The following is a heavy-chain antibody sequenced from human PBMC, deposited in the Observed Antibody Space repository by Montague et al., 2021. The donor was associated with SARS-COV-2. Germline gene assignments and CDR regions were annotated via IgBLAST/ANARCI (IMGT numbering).Heavy chain of an antibody. CDR2: IENSGRT. CDR3: ARGVYGAYFDY. Sequence: SETLSLTCTVSGGSINPYYWSWVRQPPGKGLEWIAYIENSGRTEYKLSLQSRVAVSIDTSKSHFSLRLSSLTAADTAVYFCARGVYGAYFDYWGQGMLVTVSS. D-gene: IGHD2-21*01. V-gene: IGHV4-59*01. CDR1: GGSINPYY. J-gene: IGHJ4*02.